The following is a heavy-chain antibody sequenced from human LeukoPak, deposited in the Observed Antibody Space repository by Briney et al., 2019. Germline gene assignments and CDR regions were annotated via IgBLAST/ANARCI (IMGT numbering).Heavy chain of an antibody. CDR1: GYSFTSYW. Sequence: GESLKISCKGSGYSFTSYWIGWVRQMPGKGLEWMGIIYPGDSDTRYSPSFQGQVTISADKSISTAYLQWSSLKASDTAMYYCARGDTGYSSSWKNWFDPWGQGILVTVSS. CDR2: IYPGDSDT. CDR3: ARGDTGYSSSWKNWFDP. D-gene: IGHD6-13*01. V-gene: IGHV5-51*01. J-gene: IGHJ5*02.